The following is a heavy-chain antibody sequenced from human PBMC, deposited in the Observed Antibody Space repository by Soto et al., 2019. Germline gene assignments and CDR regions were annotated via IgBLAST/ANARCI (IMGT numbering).Heavy chain of an antibody. V-gene: IGHV3-15*01. CDR2: IKKKADGGTT. CDR1: GFIFSNAW. Sequence: PGGSLRLSCAACGFIFSNAWMSWVRQAPGKGLEWVGLIKKKADGGTTDYAAPLKGRFTISRDDSKNTLYLQMSSLKTEDTAVYYCRTQWLDWGQGTLVTVSS. J-gene: IGHJ4*02. D-gene: IGHD6-19*01. CDR3: RTQWLD.